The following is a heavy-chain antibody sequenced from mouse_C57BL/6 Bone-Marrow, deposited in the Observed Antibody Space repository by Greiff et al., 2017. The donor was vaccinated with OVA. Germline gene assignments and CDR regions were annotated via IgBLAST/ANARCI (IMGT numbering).Heavy chain of an antibody. J-gene: IGHJ2*01. CDR3: ARGTTVPRYYFDY. V-gene: IGHV5-16*01. Sequence: EVHLVESEGGLVQPGSSMKLSCTASGFTFSDYYMAWVRQVPEKGLEWVANINYDGSSTYYLDSLKSRFIISRDNAKNILYLQMSSLKSEDTATYYCARGTTVPRYYFDYWGQGTTLTVSS. CDR1: GFTFSDYY. D-gene: IGHD1-1*01. CDR2: INYDGSST.